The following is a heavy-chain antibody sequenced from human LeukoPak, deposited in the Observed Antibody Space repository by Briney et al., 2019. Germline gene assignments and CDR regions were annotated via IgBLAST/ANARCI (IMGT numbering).Heavy chain of an antibody. CDR3: AIWEPAPNAFDP. CDR1: GNTLTAYD. Sequence: ASVKASCKASGNTLTAYDFNWARQASGQGLEWMGWMNPKSGNSGYAESFQGRISLDINRSTDTAYMELTSLRFEDTAVYYCAIWEPAPNAFDPWGQGTLVTVSS. J-gene: IGHJ5*02. D-gene: IGHD1-14*01. CDR2: MNPKSGNS. V-gene: IGHV1-8*01.